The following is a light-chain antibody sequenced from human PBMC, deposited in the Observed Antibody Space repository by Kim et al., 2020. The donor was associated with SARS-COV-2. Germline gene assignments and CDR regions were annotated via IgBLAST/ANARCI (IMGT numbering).Light chain of an antibody. CDR3: SSYAGSKNV. CDR1: SSDVGGYNY. CDR2: EVN. Sequence: QSALTQPPSASGSPGQSVTISCTGTSSDVGGYNYVSWYQQHPGQAPKLMIYEVNKRPSGVPDRFSGSKSGNTASLTVSGLQAEDEADYYCSSYAGSKNVFGTGTKLTV. V-gene: IGLV2-8*01. J-gene: IGLJ1*01.